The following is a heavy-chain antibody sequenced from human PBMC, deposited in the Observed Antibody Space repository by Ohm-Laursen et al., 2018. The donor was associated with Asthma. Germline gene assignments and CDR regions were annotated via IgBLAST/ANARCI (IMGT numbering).Heavy chain of an antibody. J-gene: IGHJ6*02. CDR3: AKDMTAAGTFYGMDV. CDR2: ISWNSGSI. V-gene: IGHV3-9*01. CDR1: GFTFDDYA. Sequence: SLRLSCSASGFTFDDYAMHRVRQAPGKGLEWVSGISWNSGSIGYADSVKGRFTISRDNAKNSLYLQMNSLRAEDTALYYCAKDMTAAGTFYGMDVWGQGTTVTVSS. D-gene: IGHD6-13*01.